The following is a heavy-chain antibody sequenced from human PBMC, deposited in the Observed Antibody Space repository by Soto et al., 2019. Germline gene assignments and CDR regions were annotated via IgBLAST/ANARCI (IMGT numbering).Heavy chain of an antibody. CDR2: ISAYNGNT. CDR3: ARDSPPVDY. V-gene: IGHV1-18*01. CDR1: GYTFTSYG. J-gene: IGHJ4*02. Sequence: QVQLVQSGAELKKPGASVKVSCKASGYTFTSYGISWVRRAPGQGLEWMGGISAYNGNTNNAQQLPGRATMTTDTSTSTGYMELRSLRSDDTAVYYCARDSPPVDYWGQGTLVTVSS.